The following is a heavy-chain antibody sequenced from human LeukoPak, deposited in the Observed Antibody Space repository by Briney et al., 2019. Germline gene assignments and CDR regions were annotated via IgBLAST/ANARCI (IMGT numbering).Heavy chain of an antibody. CDR2: MSWNSGSI. J-gene: IGHJ6*02. V-gene: IGHV3-9*01. Sequence: PGGSLRLSCAASGFTFDDYAMHWVRQAPGKGLEWVSGMSWNSGSIGYADSVKGRFTISRDNDKNSLYLQMNSLRAEDTALYYCAKDMYYDFWSGYYTGNNYYYGMDVWGQGTTVTVSS. CDR3: AKDMYYDFWSGYYTGNNYYYGMDV. D-gene: IGHD3-3*01. CDR1: GFTFDDYA.